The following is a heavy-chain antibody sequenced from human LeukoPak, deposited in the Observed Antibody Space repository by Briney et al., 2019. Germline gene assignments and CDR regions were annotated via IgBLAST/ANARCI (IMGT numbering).Heavy chain of an antibody. CDR2: ISTSSSYI. D-gene: IGHD2-2*01. J-gene: IGHJ6*03. Sequence: GGSLRLSCAASGFTFNRYNMNWVRRAPGKGLEWVSSISTSSSYIYYADSVRGRFTISRDNAKNSLYLQMNSLRAEDTAVYYCARRTEIVVPAAMIYYYYYMDVWGKGTTVTVSS. V-gene: IGHV3-21*01. CDR1: GFTFNRYN. CDR3: ARRTEIVVPAAMIYYYYYMDV.